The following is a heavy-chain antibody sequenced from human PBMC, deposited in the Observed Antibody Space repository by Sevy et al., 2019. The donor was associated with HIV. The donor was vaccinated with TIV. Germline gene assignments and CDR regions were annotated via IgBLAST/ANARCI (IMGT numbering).Heavy chain of an antibody. Sequence: SETLSLTCAVYGGSFSGYYWSWIRQPPGKGLEWIGEINHSGSTNYNPSLKSRVTISVDTSKNQFSLKLSSVTAADTAVYYCARELDIKGAAAGSNWFDPWGQGTLVTVSS. CDR3: ARELDIKGAAAGSNWFDP. J-gene: IGHJ5*02. CDR2: INHSGST. V-gene: IGHV4-34*01. CDR1: GGSFSGYY. D-gene: IGHD6-13*01.